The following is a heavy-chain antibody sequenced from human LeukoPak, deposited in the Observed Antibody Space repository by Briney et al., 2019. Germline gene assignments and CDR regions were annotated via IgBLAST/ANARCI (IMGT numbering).Heavy chain of an antibody. J-gene: IGHJ5*02. D-gene: IGHD3-22*01. V-gene: IGHV4-34*01. Sequence: SETLSLTCAVYGGSFSGYYWSWIRQPPGKGLEWIGEINHSGSTNYNPSLKSRVTISVDTSKNQFPLKLSSVTAADTAVYYCARRLNYYDVPFDPWGQGTLVTVSS. CDR1: GGSFSGYY. CDR3: ARRLNYYDVPFDP. CDR2: INHSGST.